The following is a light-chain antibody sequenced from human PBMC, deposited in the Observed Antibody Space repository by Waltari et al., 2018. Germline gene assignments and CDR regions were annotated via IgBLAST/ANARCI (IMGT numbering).Light chain of an antibody. CDR3: SSFTTSSTWV. CDR1: SSTLGSQIY. J-gene: IGLJ3*02. Sequence: QSALTQPASVSGSPGQSITISCTGSSSTLGSQIYVSWYQQHAGKAPKHPISDVNQRPSGISSRFSGSKSGNTASLTISGLQAEDEADYYCSSFTTSSTWVFGGGTQLTVL. V-gene: IGLV2-14*03. CDR2: DVN.